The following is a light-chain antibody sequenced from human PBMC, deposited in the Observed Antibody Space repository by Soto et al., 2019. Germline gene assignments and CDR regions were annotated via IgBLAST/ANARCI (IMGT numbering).Light chain of an antibody. CDR2: DVT. CDR3: CSHAGRGSVL. J-gene: IGLJ2*01. CDR1: SSHIGRYNL. Sequence: QSALAQPASVSGSPAQSITISCTGTSSHIGRYNLVSWYQQYPGKAPKLVIYDVTKRPSGVSDRFSASKSGNPASLTISGLQAEDEADYYCCSHAGRGSVLFGGGTKVTVL. V-gene: IGLV2-23*02.